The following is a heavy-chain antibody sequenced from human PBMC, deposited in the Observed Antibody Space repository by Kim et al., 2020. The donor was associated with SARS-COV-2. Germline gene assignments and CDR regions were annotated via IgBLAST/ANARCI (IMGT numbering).Heavy chain of an antibody. V-gene: IGHV3-15*01. Sequence: GGSLRLSCAASGFTFSNAGMNWVRQAPGKGLEWVGRIKSKVNSGTTGYAATVKCRFTISKYDSKNTLYLQMSSLKTEDTAVYFCTSDLGDYGGGDCFCRGWGVGTPVTVSS. J-gene: IGHJ1*01. CDR1: GFTFSNAG. CDR2: IKSKVNSGTT. D-gene: IGHD2-21*02. CDR3: TSDLGDYGGGDCFCRG.